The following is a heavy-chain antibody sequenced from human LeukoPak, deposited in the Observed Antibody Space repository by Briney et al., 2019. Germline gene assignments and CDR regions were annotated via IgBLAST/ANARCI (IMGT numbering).Heavy chain of an antibody. J-gene: IGHJ4*02. CDR2: ISSSSSTI. Sequence: GGSLRLSCAASGLTISSYSMNWVRQAPGKGLQWVSYISSSSSTIYYADSVKGRFTISRDNAKNSLYLQMNSLRAEDTAVYYCARGLYYFDYWGQGTLVTVSS. CDR3: ARGLYYFDY. CDR1: GLTISSYS. D-gene: IGHD3-16*01. V-gene: IGHV3-48*01.